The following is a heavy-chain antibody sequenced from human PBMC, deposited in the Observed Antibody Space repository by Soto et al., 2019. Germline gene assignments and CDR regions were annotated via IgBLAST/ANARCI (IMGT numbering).Heavy chain of an antibody. Sequence: SETLSLPCTVSGGSISSSSYYWGWIRQPPGKGLEWIGSIYYGGSTYYNPSLKSRVTISVDTSTNQFSLMLSSVTAADTAVYYCARHQRYSSGWYYFDYWGQGTLVTVSS. CDR1: GGSISSSSYY. CDR3: ARHQRYSSGWYYFDY. J-gene: IGHJ4*02. V-gene: IGHV4-39*01. CDR2: IYYGGST. D-gene: IGHD6-19*01.